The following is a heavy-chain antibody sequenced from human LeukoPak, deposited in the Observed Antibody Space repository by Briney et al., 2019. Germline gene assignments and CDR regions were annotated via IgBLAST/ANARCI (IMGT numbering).Heavy chain of an antibody. J-gene: IGHJ4*02. V-gene: IGHV3-21*01. Sequence: PGGSLRLPCVVSGFTFSSYSMNWVRQAPGKGLEWVSSISSSSSYIYYADSVKGRFTISRDNAKNSLYLQMNSLRAEDTAVYYCARVIAAAGTSYFDYWGQGTLVTVSS. CDR2: ISSSSSYI. CDR1: GFTFSSYS. CDR3: ARVIAAAGTSYFDY. D-gene: IGHD6-13*01.